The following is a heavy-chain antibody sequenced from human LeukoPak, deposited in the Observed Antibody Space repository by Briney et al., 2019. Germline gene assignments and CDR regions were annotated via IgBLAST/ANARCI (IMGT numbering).Heavy chain of an antibody. CDR1: GFTFSSYG. CDR2: IRYDGSNQ. J-gene: IGHJ4*02. CDR3: AKDHFGSSWPYYIDY. Sequence: GGSLRLSCAAPGFTFSSYGMHWVRQAPGKGLEWVAFIRYDGSNQYSADSVKGRFTISRDNSKNTLYLQMNSLRAEDTAVYYCAKDHFGSSWPYYIDYWGQGTLVTVSS. V-gene: IGHV3-30*02. D-gene: IGHD6-13*01.